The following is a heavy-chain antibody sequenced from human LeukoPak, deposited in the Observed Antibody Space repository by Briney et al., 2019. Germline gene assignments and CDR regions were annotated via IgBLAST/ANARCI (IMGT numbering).Heavy chain of an antibody. Sequence: PSETLSLTCTVSGGSITITNYYWGWLRQRPGQGLEGVGYFYHDGSTYYNPSLKSRVSISVDTTKNQFSLNLTSVTAAAASFYSCARGLGSWPDVTLVIWGHGTLVTVSS. V-gene: IGHV4-39*07. CDR3: ARGLGSWPDVTLVI. J-gene: IGHJ3*02. D-gene: IGHD3-16*01. CDR2: FYHDGST. CDR1: GGSITITNYY.